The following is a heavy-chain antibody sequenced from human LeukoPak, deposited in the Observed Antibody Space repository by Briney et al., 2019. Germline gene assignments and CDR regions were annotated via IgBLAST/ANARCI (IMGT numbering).Heavy chain of an antibody. CDR2: IYYSGST. CDR1: GGSISSSSYY. CDR3: AGDYGDYVYY. D-gene: IGHD4-17*01. Sequence: SETLSLTCTVSGGSISSSSYYWGWIRQPPGKGLEWIGSIYYSGSTYYNPSLKSRVTISVDTSKNQFSLKLSSVTAADTAVYYCAGDYGDYVYYWGQGTLVTVSS. V-gene: IGHV4-39*07. J-gene: IGHJ4*02.